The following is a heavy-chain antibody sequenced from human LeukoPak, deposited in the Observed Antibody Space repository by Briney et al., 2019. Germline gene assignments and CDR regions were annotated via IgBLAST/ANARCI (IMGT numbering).Heavy chain of an antibody. V-gene: IGHV3-7*01. CDR2: IKQDGSEK. CDR3: ARGLDRDEYGDYYFDY. D-gene: IGHD4-17*01. J-gene: IGHJ4*02. Sequence: PGGSLRLSCAASGFRFRSYWMSWVRQAPGKGLEWVANIKQDGSEKYYVDSVKGRFTISRDNAKNSLYLQMNSLRAEDTAVYYCARGLDRDEYGDYYFDYWGQGTLVTVSS. CDR1: GFRFRSYW.